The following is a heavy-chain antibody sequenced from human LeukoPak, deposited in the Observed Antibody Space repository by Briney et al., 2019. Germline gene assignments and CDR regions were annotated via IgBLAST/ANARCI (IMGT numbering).Heavy chain of an antibody. J-gene: IGHJ4*02. CDR3: AKDDAWLRYGE. V-gene: IGHV3-23*01. CDR2: ITGGGGNT. D-gene: IGHD3-10*01. Sequence: GGSLRLSCAASGFTFSSYAMSWVRQAPGKGLEWVSVITGGGGNTYYADSVKGRFTISRDNSKNTVYLEVISLTDEDTAVYYCAKDDAWLRYGEWSQGTLVTVSS. CDR1: GFTFSSYA.